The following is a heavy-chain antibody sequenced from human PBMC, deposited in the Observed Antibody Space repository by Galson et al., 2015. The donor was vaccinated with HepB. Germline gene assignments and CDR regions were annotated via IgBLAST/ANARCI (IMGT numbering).Heavy chain of an antibody. V-gene: IGHV3-13*01. J-gene: IGHJ3*02. CDR3: ARVGGNGDAFDI. D-gene: IGHD1-26*01. Sequence: SLRLSCAASGFTFSSYDMHWVRQATGKGLEWVSAIGTAGDTYYPGSVRGRFTISRENAKNSLYLQMNSLRAGDTAVYYCARVGGNGDAFDIWGQGTMVTVSS. CDR1: GFTFSSYD. CDR2: IGTAGDT.